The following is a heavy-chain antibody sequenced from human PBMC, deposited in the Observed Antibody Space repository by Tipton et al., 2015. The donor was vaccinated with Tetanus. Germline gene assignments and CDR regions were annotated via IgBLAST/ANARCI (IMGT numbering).Heavy chain of an antibody. Sequence: QLVQSGAEMKKPGASVKVSCTASGYTFTNYYIYWVRQAPGQGLEWMGWIDPYSGGTVYAQKFQGRVTMTRDTSISTVYMELRSLRFDDTAVYYCARDRGDYIYYGMDVWGPGTTVTVS. J-gene: IGHJ6*02. CDR2: IDPYSGGT. V-gene: IGHV1-2*02. D-gene: IGHD3-22*01. CDR1: GYTFTNYY. CDR3: ARDRGDYIYYGMDV.